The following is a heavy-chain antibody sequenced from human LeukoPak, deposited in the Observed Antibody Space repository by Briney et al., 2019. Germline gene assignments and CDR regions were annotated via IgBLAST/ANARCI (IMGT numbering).Heavy chain of an antibody. CDR1: GFTFNGYN. V-gene: IGHV3-7*01. D-gene: IGHD5-18*01. J-gene: IGHJ4*02. Sequence: GGSLRPSCAASGFTFNGYNMNWVRQAPGKGLEWVVNIKQDGSEKYYVDSVKGRFTISRDNAKNSLYLQMNSLRAEDTAVYYCARGRTAMVPYYFDYWGQGTLVTVSS. CDR3: ARGRTAMVPYYFDY. CDR2: IKQDGSEK.